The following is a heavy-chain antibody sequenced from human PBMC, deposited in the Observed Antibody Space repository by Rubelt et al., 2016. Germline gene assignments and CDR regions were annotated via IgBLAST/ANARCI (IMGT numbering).Heavy chain of an antibody. Sequence: VQLMESGGGLIQPGGSLRLSCAASEFSVSTKYMSWVRQAPGKGLEWVAVISNDGSKKYFVDSVKGRFSISRDNSQNTLYLQMNSLRLDDTAVYYCALDSRGTHFDDGGQGTLVTVSS. CDR3: ALDSRGTHFDD. D-gene: IGHD3-22*01. V-gene: IGHV3-30*03. CDR2: ISNDGSKK. J-gene: IGHJ4*02. CDR1: EFSVSTKY.